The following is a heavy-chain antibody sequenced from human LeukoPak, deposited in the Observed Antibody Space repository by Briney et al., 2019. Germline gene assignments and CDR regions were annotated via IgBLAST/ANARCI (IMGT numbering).Heavy chain of an antibody. Sequence: KPGGSLRLSCAASGFTFSSYSMNWVRQAPGKGLEWVSSISSSSSYIYYADSVKGRFTISRDNAKNSLYLQMNSLRGEDTAVYYCARDRPPYCSSTSCYSGLAYDYWGQGTLVTVSS. D-gene: IGHD2-2*01. CDR3: ARDRPPYCSSTSCYSGLAYDY. CDR2: ISSSSSYI. J-gene: IGHJ4*02. CDR1: GFTFSSYS. V-gene: IGHV3-21*01.